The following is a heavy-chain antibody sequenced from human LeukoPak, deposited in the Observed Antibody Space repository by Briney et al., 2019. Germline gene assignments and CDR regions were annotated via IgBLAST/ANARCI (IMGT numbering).Heavy chain of an antibody. CDR2: ISHSGST. CDR1: GGSFSAYY. V-gene: IGHV4-34*01. Sequence: SETLSLTCAVYGGSFSAYYWSWIRQPPGKGLEWIGEISHSGSTNYNPSLKSRVTISVDTSKNQFSLKLSSVTAADTAVYYCARGRGDSSSWYHFDFWGQGILVTISS. D-gene: IGHD6-13*01. CDR3: ARGRGDSSSWYHFDF. J-gene: IGHJ4*02.